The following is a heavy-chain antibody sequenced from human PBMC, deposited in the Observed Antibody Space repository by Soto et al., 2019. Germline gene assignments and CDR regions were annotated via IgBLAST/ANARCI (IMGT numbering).Heavy chain of an antibody. CDR3: ARASCGGDCYRFDY. CDR1: GGSISSGGYY. J-gene: IGHJ4*02. CDR2: IYYSGST. D-gene: IGHD2-21*02. V-gene: IGHV4-31*03. Sequence: SETLSLTCTVSGGSISSGGYYWSWIRQHPGKGLEWIGYIYYSGSTYYNPSLKSRVTISVDTSKNQFSLKLSSVTAADTAVYFWARASCGGDCYRFDYWGQGTLVPVSS.